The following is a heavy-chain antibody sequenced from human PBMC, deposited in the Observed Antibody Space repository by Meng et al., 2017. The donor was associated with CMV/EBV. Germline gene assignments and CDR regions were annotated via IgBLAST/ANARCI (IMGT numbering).Heavy chain of an antibody. CDR2: IYWDDDK. Sequence: QITLKESGPTLVKPTQTLTLTCTFSGFSLSTSGVGVGWIRQPPGKALEWLALIYWDDDKRYSPSLKSRPTITKDTSKNQVVLTMTNMDPVDTATYYCAHSPSLQLVRHWFDPWGQGTLVTVSS. D-gene: IGHD6-6*01. CDR1: GFSLSTSGVG. J-gene: IGHJ5*02. V-gene: IGHV2-5*02. CDR3: AHSPSLQLVRHWFDP.